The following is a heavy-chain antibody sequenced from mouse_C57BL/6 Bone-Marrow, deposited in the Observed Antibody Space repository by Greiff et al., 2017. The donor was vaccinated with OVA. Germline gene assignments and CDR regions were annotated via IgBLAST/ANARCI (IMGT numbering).Heavy chain of an antibody. J-gene: IGHJ1*03. V-gene: IGHV2-5*01. CDR1: GFSLTSYG. Sequence: VHLVESGPGLVQPSQSLSITCTVSGFSLTSYGVHWVRQSPGKGLEWLGEIWRGGSTDYNAAFMSRLSITKDNSKSQVFFKMNSLQADDTAIYYCAKRGRYWYFEVWGTGTTVTVSS. CDR2: IWRGGST. CDR3: AKRGRYWYFEV.